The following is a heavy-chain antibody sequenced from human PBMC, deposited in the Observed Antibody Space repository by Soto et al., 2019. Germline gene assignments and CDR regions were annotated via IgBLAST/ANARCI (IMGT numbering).Heavy chain of an antibody. CDR2: IWYDGSNK. Sequence: QVQLVESGGGVVQPGRSLRLSCAASGFTFSSYGMHWVRQAPGKGLEWVAVIWYDGSNKYYADSVKGRFTISRDNSKNTLYLQMNSLRGEDTAVYYCARAVVTPGAFDPWGQGTLVTVS. CDR3: ARAVVTPGAFDP. D-gene: IGHD4-4*01. J-gene: IGHJ5*02. V-gene: IGHV3-33*01. CDR1: GFTFSSYG.